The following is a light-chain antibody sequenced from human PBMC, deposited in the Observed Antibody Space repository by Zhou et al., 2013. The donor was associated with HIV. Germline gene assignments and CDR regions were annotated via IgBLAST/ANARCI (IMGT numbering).Light chain of an antibody. V-gene: IGKV1-33*01. J-gene: IGKJ2*01. CDR1: QDIRKC. Sequence: DIQMTQSPSSLSASVGDRVTITCQASQDIRKCLSWFLQKPGKAPKLLIYDASNLETGVPSRFSGSGSGTDFTFTISSLQPEDIATYYCQQYDNLPLMYTFGQGTKLEIK. CDR2: DAS. CDR3: QQYDNLPLMYT.